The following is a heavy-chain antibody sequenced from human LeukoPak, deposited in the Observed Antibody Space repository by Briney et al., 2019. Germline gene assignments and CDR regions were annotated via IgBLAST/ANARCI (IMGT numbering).Heavy chain of an antibody. Sequence: SETLSLTCAVYGGSFSGYYWSWIRQPPGKGLEWIGEINHSGSTNYNPSLKSRVTISVDRSKNQFSLKLNSVTAADTAVYYCARSGGYYNWFDPWGQGTLVTVSS. CDR2: INHSGST. J-gene: IGHJ5*02. CDR3: ARSGGYYNWFDP. D-gene: IGHD3-3*01. CDR1: GGSFSGYY. V-gene: IGHV4-34*01.